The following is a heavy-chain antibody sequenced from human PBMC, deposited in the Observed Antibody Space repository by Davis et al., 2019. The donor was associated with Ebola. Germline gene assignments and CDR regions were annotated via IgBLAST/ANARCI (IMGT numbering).Heavy chain of an antibody. CDR2: IYYSGST. CDR1: GGSVSSGSYY. Sequence: PSETLSLTCTVSGGSVSSGSYYWSWIRQPPGKGLEWIGYIYYSGSTNYNPSLKSRVTISVDTSKNQFSLKLSSVTAADTAVYYCARGLVAATPHYFDYWGQGTLVTVSS. V-gene: IGHV4-61*01. CDR3: ARGLVAATPHYFDY. D-gene: IGHD2-15*01. J-gene: IGHJ4*02.